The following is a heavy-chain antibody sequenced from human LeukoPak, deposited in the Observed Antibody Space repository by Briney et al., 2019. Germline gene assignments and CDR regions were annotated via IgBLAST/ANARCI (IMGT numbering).Heavy chain of an antibody. CDR2: IYYSGST. V-gene: IGHV4-61*01. J-gene: IGHJ4*02. D-gene: IGHD5-18*01. CDR3: ASRGYSYGYINY. CDR1: GGSISSSSYY. Sequence: SETLSLTCTVSGGSISSSSYYWSWLRQPPGTGLEWLGYIYYSGSTNYNPSLKSRVTISVDTSKNQFSLKLTYVTAADKAVYYCASRGYSYGYINYWGQGTLVTVSS.